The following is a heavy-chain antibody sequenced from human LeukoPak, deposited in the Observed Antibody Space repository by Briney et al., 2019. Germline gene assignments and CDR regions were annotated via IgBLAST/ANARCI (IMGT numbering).Heavy chain of an antibody. CDR1: GVTFSDYY. CDR2: IISSGSTI. J-gene: IGHJ4*02. D-gene: IGHD6-13*01. CDR3: ARRGPVNSYSSSWLFDY. V-gene: IGHV3-11*01. Sequence: GGSLRLSCAASGVTFSDYYMSWIRRAPGKGLGWVSYIISSGSTIYYADSVKGRFTISRDNDKNSLYLQMNSLRAEDTAVYYCARRGPVNSYSSSWLFDYWGQGTLVTVSS.